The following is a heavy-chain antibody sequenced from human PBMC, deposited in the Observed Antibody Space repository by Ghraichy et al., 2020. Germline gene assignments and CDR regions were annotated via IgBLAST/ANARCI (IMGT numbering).Heavy chain of an antibody. D-gene: IGHD2-2*02. CDR2: ISSSSSTI. V-gene: IGHV3-48*02. J-gene: IGHJ6*02. CDR3: ARDDKVGYCSSTSCYTLRYYYYGMDV. Sequence: GGSLRLSCAASGFTFSSYSMNWVRQAPGKGLEWVSYISSSSSTIYYADSVKGRFTISRDNAKNSLYLQMNSLREEDTAVYYCARDDKVGYCSSTSCYTLRYYYYGMDVWGQGTPVTVS. CDR1: GFTFSSYS.